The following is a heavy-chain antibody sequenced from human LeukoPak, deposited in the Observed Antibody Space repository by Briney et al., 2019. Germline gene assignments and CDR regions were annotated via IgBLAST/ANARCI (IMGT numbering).Heavy chain of an antibody. D-gene: IGHD2-2*01. J-gene: IGHJ4*02. CDR1: GFTFSSYA. CDR3: ARDGRRYCSSTSCSYFDY. V-gene: IGHV3-30-3*01. CDR2: ISYDGSNK. Sequence: GGSLRLSCSASGFTFSSYAMEWVRPAPGQGLGGGAVISYDGSNKYYADSVKGRFTISRDNSKNTLYLQMNSLRAEDTAVYYCARDGRRYCSSTSCSYFDYWGQGTLVTVSS.